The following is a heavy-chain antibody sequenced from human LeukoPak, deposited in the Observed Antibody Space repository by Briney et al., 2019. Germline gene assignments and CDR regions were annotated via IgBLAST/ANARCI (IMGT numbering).Heavy chain of an antibody. CDR3: LSGGSGSSL. D-gene: IGHD3-10*01. Sequence: HPGGSLRLSCAASGFSFSNYAMNWVRQAPGKGLEWVASMKKDGSEKYYVDSVRGRFTISGDSAKRSLFLQMNSLRAEDTAVYYCLSGGSGSSLRGQGTLVTVSS. V-gene: IGHV3-7*01. CDR2: MKKDGSEK. J-gene: IGHJ4*02. CDR1: GFSFSNYA.